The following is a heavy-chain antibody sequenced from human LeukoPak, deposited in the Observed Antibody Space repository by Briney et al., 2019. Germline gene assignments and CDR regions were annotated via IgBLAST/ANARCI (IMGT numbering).Heavy chain of an antibody. CDR1: GDSVSSNSAA. J-gene: IGHJ3*02. D-gene: IGHD3-22*01. Sequence: SQTLSLTCAISGDSVSSNSAAWNWIRQSPSRGLEWLGRTYYRSKWYNDYAVSVKSRITINPDTSKNQFSLQLNSVTPEDTAVYYCARDLSYYYDSSGYAFDIWGQGTMVTVSS. V-gene: IGHV6-1*01. CDR3: ARDLSYYYDSSGYAFDI. CDR2: TYYRSKWYN.